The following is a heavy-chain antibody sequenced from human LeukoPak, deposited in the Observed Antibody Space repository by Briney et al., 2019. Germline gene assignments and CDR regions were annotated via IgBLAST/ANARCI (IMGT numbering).Heavy chain of an antibody. CDR1: GFTFSTYE. CDR3: ARAPRGWTAVPDY. J-gene: IGHJ4*02. CDR2: ISSSGSTI. Sequence: GGSLRLSCAASGFTFSTYEMDWVRQAPGKGLEGVSYISSSGSTIYYADSVKGRFTISRDNAKNSLYLQMTSLRAEDTAVYYCARAPRGWTAVPDYWGQGTLDTVSS. V-gene: IGHV3-48*03. D-gene: IGHD3-10*01.